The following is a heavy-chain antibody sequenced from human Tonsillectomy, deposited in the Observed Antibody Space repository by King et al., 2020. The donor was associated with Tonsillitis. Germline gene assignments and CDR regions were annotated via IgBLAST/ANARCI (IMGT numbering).Heavy chain of an antibody. CDR1: GGSISSGDYY. CDR2: IYYSGSGST. CDR3: AREPPNDYGDYGDWFDP. V-gene: IGHV4-30-4*01. D-gene: IGHD4-17*01. J-gene: IGHJ5*02. Sequence: QLQESGPGLVKPSQTLSLTCTVSGGSISSGDYYWNWIRQPPGKGLEWIGYIYYSGSGSTYYNPSLKSRVTISVDTSKNQFSLNPSSVTAADTAVYYCAREPPNDYGDYGDWFDPWGQGTLVTVSS.